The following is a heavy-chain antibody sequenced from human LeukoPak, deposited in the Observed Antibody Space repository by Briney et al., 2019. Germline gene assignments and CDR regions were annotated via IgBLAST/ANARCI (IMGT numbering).Heavy chain of an antibody. Sequence: PSGGSLRLSCAASGFTFSSYAMSWVRQAPGKGLEWVSAISGSGGSTYYADSVKGRFTISRDNSKNTLYLQMNSLRAEDTAVYYCAKDGAFMTTVTIYWYFDLWGRGTLVTVSS. CDR3: AKDGAFMTTVTIYWYFDL. D-gene: IGHD4-17*01. V-gene: IGHV3-23*01. CDR1: GFTFSSYA. J-gene: IGHJ2*01. CDR2: ISGSGGST.